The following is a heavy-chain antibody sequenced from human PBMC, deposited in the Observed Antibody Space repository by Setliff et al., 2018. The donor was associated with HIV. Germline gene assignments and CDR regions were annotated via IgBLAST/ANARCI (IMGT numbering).Heavy chain of an antibody. J-gene: IGHJ4*02. CDR2: LSSSGRT. CDR3: ARRGRFLHYGSGSYHYYFDS. CDR1: GASIKSHY. Sequence: SETLSLTCVVFGASIKSHYWSWIRQSPGKRLEWIGSLSSSGRTRYNPSLKSRVTISVDTSKNQFSLELSSVTTADTAVYYCARRGRFLHYGSGSYHYYFDSWGQGALVTVSS. V-gene: IGHV4-4*08. D-gene: IGHD3-10*01.